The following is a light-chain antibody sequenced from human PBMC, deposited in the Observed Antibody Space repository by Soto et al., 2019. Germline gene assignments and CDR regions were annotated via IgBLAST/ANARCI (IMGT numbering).Light chain of an antibody. V-gene: IGLV1-44*01. J-gene: IGLJ1*01. CDR2: TNN. CDR1: SSNIGSNS. CDR3: ATWDDSLNGYV. Sequence: QSVLTQPLSASGTPGQRATISCSGSSSNIGSNSVNWFQQLPGTAPRLLIYTNNQRPSGVPDRFSGSKSGTSASLAISGLRSEDEADYYCATWDDSLNGYVFGAGTKVTVL.